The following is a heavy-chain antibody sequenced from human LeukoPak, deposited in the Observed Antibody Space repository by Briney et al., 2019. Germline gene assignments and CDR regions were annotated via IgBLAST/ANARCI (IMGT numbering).Heavy chain of an antibody. J-gene: IGHJ4*02. CDR1: GFTVSSNY. Sequence: PGGSLRLSCAASGFTVSSNYMSWVRQAPGKGLEWVSVIYSGGSTYYADSVKGRFTISRDNSKNPLYLQMNSLRAEDTAVYYCARGDSSGYYSSFDYWGQGTLVTVSS. CDR3: ARGDSSGYYSSFDY. V-gene: IGHV3-53*01. D-gene: IGHD3-22*01. CDR2: IYSGGST.